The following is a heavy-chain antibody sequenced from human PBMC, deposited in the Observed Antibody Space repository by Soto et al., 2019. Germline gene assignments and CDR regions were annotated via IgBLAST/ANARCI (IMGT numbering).Heavy chain of an antibody. V-gene: IGHV3-21*01. Sequence: PGGSLRLSCAASGFTFSSYSMNWVRQAPGKGLEWVSSISSSSSYIYYADSVKGRFTISRDNAKNSLYLQMNSLRAEDTAVYYCARFEEGYCISTSCHNPLLFDLWGQGTLVTVSS. D-gene: IGHD2-2*01. CDR2: ISSSSSYI. CDR3: ARFEEGYCISTSCHNPLLFDL. CDR1: GFTFSSYS. J-gene: IGHJ5*02.